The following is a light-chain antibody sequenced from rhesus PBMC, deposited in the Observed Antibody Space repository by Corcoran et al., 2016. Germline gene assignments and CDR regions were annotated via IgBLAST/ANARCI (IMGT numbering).Light chain of an antibody. CDR2: KAS. CDR3: QQHNSDPYS. Sequence: DIQMTQSPSSLSASVGDTVTITCRASQGISSYLAWYQQKQGKAPTLLIDKASTLQSGVPSRCSGSGSGTDFTLTISSLQPEDFATYYCQQHNSDPYSFGQGTKVEIK. V-gene: IGKV1-25*01. CDR1: QGISSY. J-gene: IGKJ2*01.